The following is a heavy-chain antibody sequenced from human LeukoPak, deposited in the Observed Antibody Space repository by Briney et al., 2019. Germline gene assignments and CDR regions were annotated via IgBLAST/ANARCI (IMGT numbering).Heavy chain of an antibody. J-gene: IGHJ4*02. CDR1: GFIFSTYW. V-gene: IGHV3-7*01. CDR2: IKEDGSEK. CDR3: SRDPRHSDY. Sequence: GGSLRLSCAASGFIFSTYWMSWVRQAPGKGLEWVANIKEDGSEKYYVDSVKGRFTISRDNAKKSLYLQMNSLRVEDTAVYYCSRDPRHSDYWGQGTLVTVSS.